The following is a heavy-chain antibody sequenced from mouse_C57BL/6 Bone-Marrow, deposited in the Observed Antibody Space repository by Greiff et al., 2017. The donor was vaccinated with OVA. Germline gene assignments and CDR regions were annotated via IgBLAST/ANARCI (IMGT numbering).Heavy chain of an antibody. Sequence: EVQLVESGGGLVQPGGSLKLSCAASGFTFSDYYMYWVRQTPEKRLEWVAYISNGGGSTYYPDTVKGRFTISRDNAKNTLYLQMSRLKSEDTAMDYCASRGDYDNFDYWGQGTTLTVSS. CDR1: GFTFSDYY. D-gene: IGHD2-4*01. J-gene: IGHJ2*01. CDR2: ISNGGGST. V-gene: IGHV5-12*01. CDR3: ASRGDYDNFDY.